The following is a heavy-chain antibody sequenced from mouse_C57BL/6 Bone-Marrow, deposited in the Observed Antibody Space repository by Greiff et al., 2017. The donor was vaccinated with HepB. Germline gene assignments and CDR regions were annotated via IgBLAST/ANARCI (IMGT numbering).Heavy chain of an antibody. CDR1: GYSFTGYY. Sequence: VQLQQSGPELVKHGASVKISCKASGYSFTGYYMNWVKQSPEKSLEWIGEINPSTGGTTYNQKFKAKATLTVDKSSSTAYMQLKSLTSEDSAVYYCAREDYYYGSSPPMDYWGQGTSVTVSS. CDR3: AREDYYYGSSPPMDY. D-gene: IGHD1-1*01. J-gene: IGHJ4*01. V-gene: IGHV1-42*01. CDR2: INPSTGGT.